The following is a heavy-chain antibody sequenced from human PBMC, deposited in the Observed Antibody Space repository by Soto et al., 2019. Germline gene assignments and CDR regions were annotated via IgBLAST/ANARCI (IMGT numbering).Heavy chain of an antibody. CDR1: GFTFSYYE. CDR3: VEGVDTTGFGMEYFQH. Sequence: GGSLRLSCAASGFTFSYYEMNWVRQPPGKGLEWVSYISSSGIAIHYADSVKGRFTISRDNAKNSVYLEMNSLRADDTAVYYCVEGVDTTGFGMEYFQHWGQGTLVTVSS. D-gene: IGHD2-8*02. V-gene: IGHV3-48*03. CDR2: ISSSGIAI. J-gene: IGHJ1*01.